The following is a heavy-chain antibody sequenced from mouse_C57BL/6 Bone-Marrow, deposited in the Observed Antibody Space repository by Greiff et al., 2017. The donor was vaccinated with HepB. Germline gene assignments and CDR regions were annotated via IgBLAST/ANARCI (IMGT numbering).Heavy chain of an antibody. Sequence: VQLKQSGGGLVKPGGSLKLSCAASGFTFSDYGMHWVRQAPEKGLEWVAYISSGSSTIYYADTVKGRFTISRDNAKNTLFLQMTSLRSEDTAMYYCASPYWYFDVWGTGTTVTVSA. V-gene: IGHV5-17*01. CDR1: GFTFSDYG. CDR2: ISSGSSTI. CDR3: ASPYWYFDV. J-gene: IGHJ1*03.